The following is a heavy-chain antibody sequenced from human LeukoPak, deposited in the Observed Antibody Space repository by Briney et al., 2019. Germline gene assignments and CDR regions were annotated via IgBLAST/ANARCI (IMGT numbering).Heavy chain of an antibody. Sequence: PSETLSLTCTVSGGSISSYYWSWIRQPPGKGLEWIGYIYYSGSTNYNPSLESRVTISVDTSKNQFSLKLSSVTAADTAVYYCARVSSSGWYEWGNFDYWGQGTLVTVSS. V-gene: IGHV4-59*01. D-gene: IGHD6-19*01. CDR1: GGSISSYY. CDR2: IYYSGST. CDR3: ARVSSSGWYEWGNFDY. J-gene: IGHJ4*02.